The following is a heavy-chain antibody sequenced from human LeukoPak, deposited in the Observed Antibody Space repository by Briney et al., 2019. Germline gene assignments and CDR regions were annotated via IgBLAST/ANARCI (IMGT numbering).Heavy chain of an antibody. D-gene: IGHD2-2*01. CDR3: ARLRSPYCSSTSCLYYMDV. Sequence: SETLSLTCTVSGGSLSSSSYYWGWIRQPPGKGLEWIGSIYYSGNTYYNPSLKSRVTISVDTSKNQFSLELSSVTDADTAVYYCARLRSPYCSSTSCLYYMDVWGKGTTVTVSS. CDR1: GGSLSSSSYY. CDR2: IYYSGNT. J-gene: IGHJ6*03. V-gene: IGHV4-39*07.